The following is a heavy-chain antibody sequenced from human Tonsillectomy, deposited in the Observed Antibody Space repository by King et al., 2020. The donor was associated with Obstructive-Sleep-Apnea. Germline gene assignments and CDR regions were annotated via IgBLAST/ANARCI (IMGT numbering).Heavy chain of an antibody. V-gene: IGHV3-30-3*01. CDR3: ARVPGAGYYGMDV. Sequence: VKLVESGGGVVQPGRSLRLSCAASGFAFSDYAMHWVRQAPGKGLEWVAVTSDDESSKYYADSVKGRFTISRDNSKNTLYLQMSRLRTDDTAVDYCARVPGAGYYGMDVWGQGTTVTVSS. J-gene: IGHJ6*02. CDR1: GFAFSDYA. CDR2: TSDDESSK. D-gene: IGHD6-19*01.